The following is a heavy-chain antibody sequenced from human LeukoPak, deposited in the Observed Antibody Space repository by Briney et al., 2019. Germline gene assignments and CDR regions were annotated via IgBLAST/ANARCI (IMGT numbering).Heavy chain of an antibody. CDR2: IDTAGDT. J-gene: IGHJ4*02. Sequence: GGSLRLSCAASGFTFSNYDMHWVRHASGRGLEWVSAIDTAGDTYYPDSVKGRFAISRENAKNSLYLQMNSLRAGDTAVYYCASGLGGNYWGQGTLVTVSS. CDR1: GFTFSNYD. V-gene: IGHV3-13*01. CDR3: ASGLGGNY. D-gene: IGHD1-26*01.